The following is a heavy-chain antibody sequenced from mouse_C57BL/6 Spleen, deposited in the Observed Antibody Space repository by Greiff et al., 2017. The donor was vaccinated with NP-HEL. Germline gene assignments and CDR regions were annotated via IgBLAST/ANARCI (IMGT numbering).Heavy chain of an antibody. D-gene: IGHD3-2*02. CDR2: IDPENGDT. CDR3: TTGDGDSSGYEAY. CDR1: GFNIKDDY. J-gene: IGHJ3*01. V-gene: IGHV14-4*01. Sequence: VQLQQSGAELVRPGASVKLSCTASGFNIKDDYMHWVKQRPEQGLEWIGWIDPENGDTEYASKFQGKATITADTSSNTAYLQLSSLTSEDTAVYYCTTGDGDSSGYEAYWGQGTLVTVSA.